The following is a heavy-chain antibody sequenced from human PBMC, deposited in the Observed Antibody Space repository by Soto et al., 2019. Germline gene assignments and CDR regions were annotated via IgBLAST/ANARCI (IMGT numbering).Heavy chain of an antibody. Sequence: LRLSCAASGFTFRSYTMNWVRQPPVKGLEGGSSISSSSSYIYYAASVKGRFTISRDNAKNSLYLQMNSLRAEDTAVYYCARESNTMVLGESSTHLNPWGQGTLVPVS. J-gene: IGHJ5*02. D-gene: IGHD3-10*01. V-gene: IGHV3-21*01. CDR1: GFTFRSYT. CDR2: ISSSSSYI. CDR3: ARESNTMVLGESSTHLNP.